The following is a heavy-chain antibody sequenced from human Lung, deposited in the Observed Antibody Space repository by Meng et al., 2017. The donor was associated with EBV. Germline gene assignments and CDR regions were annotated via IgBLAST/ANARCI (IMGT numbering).Heavy chain of an antibody. CDR3: GRVNLNSIYRYTDY. D-gene: IGHD3-3*02. J-gene: IGHJ4*02. V-gene: IGHV4-31*03. CDR2: INYRGST. Sequence: QLPLQSPVPGPVTPSQPLSPPCTVSGGSLSNGSCFSWLDHHSPTGLEWISYINYRGSTYSNTPLRSRLTILAGTCLNQFFLKLSALSAPDTALYFSGRVNLNSIYRYTDYWGQGTLVTVSS. CDR1: GGSLSNGSC.